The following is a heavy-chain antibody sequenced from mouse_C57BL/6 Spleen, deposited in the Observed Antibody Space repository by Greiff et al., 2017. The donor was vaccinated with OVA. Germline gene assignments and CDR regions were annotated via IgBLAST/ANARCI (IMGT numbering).Heavy chain of an antibody. CDR1: GYTFTDYA. J-gene: IGHJ1*03. D-gene: IGHD1-1*01. CDR3: ARSPRITSWYFDV. CDR2: ISTYYGDA. Sequence: VQVVESGPELVRPGVSVKISCKGSGYTFTDYAMHWVKQSHAKSLEWIGVISTYYGDASYNQKFKDKATMTVDKSSSTAYMELARLTSEDSAVYYCARSPRITSWYFDVWGTGTTVTVSS. V-gene: IGHV1-67*01.